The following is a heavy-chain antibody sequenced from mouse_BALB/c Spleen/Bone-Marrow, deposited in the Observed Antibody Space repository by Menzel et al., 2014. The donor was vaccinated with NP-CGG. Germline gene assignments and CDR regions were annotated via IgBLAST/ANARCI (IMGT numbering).Heavy chain of an antibody. V-gene: IGHV1S29*02. CDR1: GYTFTYYN. CDR3: ARGVYYDYDVWFAN. Sequence: VQLQQSGPELVKPGASVKISCKASGYTFTYYNMHWVKQNHGKSLEWIGYIYPYNGNTGYNQKFKSKATLTVDNSSSTAYMELRSLTSEDSAVYYCARGVYYDYDVWFANWGQGTLITVSA. J-gene: IGHJ3*01. D-gene: IGHD2-4*01. CDR2: IYPYNGNT.